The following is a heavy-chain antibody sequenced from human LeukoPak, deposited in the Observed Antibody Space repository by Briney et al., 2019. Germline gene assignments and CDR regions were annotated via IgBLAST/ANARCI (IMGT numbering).Heavy chain of an antibody. CDR1: GFTFSSYS. J-gene: IGHJ4*02. D-gene: IGHD4-17*01. CDR3: ARSVGTTVTPFDY. CDR2: ISSSSSTI. Sequence: SGGSLRLSCAASGFTFSSYSMNWVRQAPGKGLEWVSYISSSSSTIYYADSVKGRFTISRDNAKNSLYLQVNSLRDEDTAVYYCARSVGTTVTPFDYWGQGTLVTVSS. V-gene: IGHV3-48*02.